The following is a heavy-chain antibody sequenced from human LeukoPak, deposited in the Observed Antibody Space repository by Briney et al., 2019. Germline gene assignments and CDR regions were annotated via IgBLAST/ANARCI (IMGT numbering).Heavy chain of an antibody. J-gene: IGHJ6*04. CDR3: AELGITMIGGV. D-gene: IGHD3-10*02. CDR1: GFTFSSYA. CDR2: ISGSSSYK. Sequence: GGSLRLSCAASGFTFSSYAMSWVRQTPGKGLEWVSSISGSSSYKYYADSVKGRFTISRDNAKNSLYLQMNSLRAEDTAVYYCAELGITMIGGVWGKGTTVTISS. V-gene: IGHV3-21*01.